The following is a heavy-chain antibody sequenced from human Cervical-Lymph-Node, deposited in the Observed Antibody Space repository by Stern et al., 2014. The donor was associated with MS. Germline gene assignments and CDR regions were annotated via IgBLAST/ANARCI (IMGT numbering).Heavy chain of an antibody. CDR2: IYHADSDT. CDR3: VRRRDSAGYDTFDL. Sequence: EVQLVESGAEVKKPGESLKISCRTSGYTFSNFWIGWVRQMPGKGLELIGVIYHADSDTPYSPSFQGQVTISADESFSTAYLQWRSLKASDTAMYYCVRRRDSAGYDTFDLWGQGTMLIVSS. V-gene: IGHV5-51*01. D-gene: IGHD3-22*01. J-gene: IGHJ3*01. CDR1: GYTFSNFW.